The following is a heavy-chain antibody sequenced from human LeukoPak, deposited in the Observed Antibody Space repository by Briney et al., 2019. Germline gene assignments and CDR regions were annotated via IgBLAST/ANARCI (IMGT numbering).Heavy chain of an antibody. CDR1: GYSFTSNY. J-gene: IGHJ4*02. Sequence: GASVKVSCKASGYSFTSNYIHWVRQAPGQGLEWMGRINPNSGGTNYAQKFQGRVTVTRDTSISTVYMELSRLRSDDTAVYYCARVGYYESSGYYEYWGQGTLVTVSS. CDR3: ARVGYYESSGYYEY. D-gene: IGHD3-22*01. V-gene: IGHV1-2*06. CDR2: INPNSGGT.